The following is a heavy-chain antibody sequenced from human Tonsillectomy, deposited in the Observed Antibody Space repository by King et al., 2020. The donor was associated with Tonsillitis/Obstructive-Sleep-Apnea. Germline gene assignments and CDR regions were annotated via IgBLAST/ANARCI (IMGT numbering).Heavy chain of an antibody. D-gene: IGHD2-2*01. CDR1: GFTFIDYY. J-gene: IGHJ6*02. Sequence: HVQLVESGGGLVKPGGSLRLSCAASGFTFIDYYMSWIRQAPGKGLEWVSYISSSSSYTNYADSVKGRFTISRDKAKKSMYLQMNSLIAEDTAVYYCARFGCSSTSCYAGTYYYYGMDVWGQGTTVTVSS. CDR3: ARFGCSSTSCYAGTYYYYGMDV. CDR2: ISSSSSYT. V-gene: IGHV3-11*06.